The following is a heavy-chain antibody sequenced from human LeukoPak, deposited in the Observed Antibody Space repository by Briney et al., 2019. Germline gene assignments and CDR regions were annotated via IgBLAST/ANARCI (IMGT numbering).Heavy chain of an antibody. Sequence: GESLKIPCKGSGYSLISYWLGWARHMPGKGLEWMGIIYPDDSDTRYSPSFQGQVTISADKSISTAYLQWSSLKAWHSAMYYCARHRKDIGFVPWGQGAPVTVSS. J-gene: IGHJ5*02. D-gene: IGHD2-15*01. CDR3: ARHRKDIGFVP. V-gene: IGHV5-51*01. CDR1: GYSLISYW. CDR2: IYPDDSDT.